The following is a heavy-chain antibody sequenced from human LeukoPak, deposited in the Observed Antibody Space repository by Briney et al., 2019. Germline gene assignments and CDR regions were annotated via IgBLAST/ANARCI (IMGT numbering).Heavy chain of an antibody. V-gene: IGHV1-24*01. J-gene: IGHJ4*02. CDR2: LEPADGEM. CDR3: ATGRTKWDLLNY. D-gene: IGHD1-26*01. CDR1: GYSLTELS. Sequence: GASVKVSCKVSGYSLTELSLHWVRQAPGEGLEWMGGLEPADGEMIYTQMFQGRITMTEDSSTDTAYMEMSSLRSDDTAVYYCATGRTKWDLLNYWGQGTLVTVSS.